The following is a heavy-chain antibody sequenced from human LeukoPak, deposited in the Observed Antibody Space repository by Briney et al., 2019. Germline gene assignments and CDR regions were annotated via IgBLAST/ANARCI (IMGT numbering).Heavy chain of an antibody. CDR2: IYFTGRT. Sequence: PSETLSLTCTVSGGSISNYFWSWIRQPPGKGLEWIGYIYFTGRTNYNPSLKSRVTTSIDTSENQFSLQLTPVTAADTAVYYCARAVGSVGSLLGYYYYYMDVWGRGTTVTVSS. J-gene: IGHJ6*03. CDR3: ARAVGSVGSLLGYYYYYMDV. CDR1: GGSISNYF. D-gene: IGHD1-26*01. V-gene: IGHV4-59*01.